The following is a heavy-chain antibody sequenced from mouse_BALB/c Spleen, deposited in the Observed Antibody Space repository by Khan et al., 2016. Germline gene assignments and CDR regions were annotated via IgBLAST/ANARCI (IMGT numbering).Heavy chain of an antibody. D-gene: IGHD1-1*02. CDR3: ATEGGYCFDY. Sequence: EVQLQESGPSLVKPSQTLSLTCSVTGDSITSGYWNWIRHFPGKKLEYMGYISYSGSTYYNPSLKSGISITPDTTKTQYSLQLNSVTTEDTATDYCATEGGYCFDYWGQGTTLTVSS. CDR2: ISYSGST. V-gene: IGHV3-8*02. J-gene: IGHJ2*01. CDR1: GDSITSGY.